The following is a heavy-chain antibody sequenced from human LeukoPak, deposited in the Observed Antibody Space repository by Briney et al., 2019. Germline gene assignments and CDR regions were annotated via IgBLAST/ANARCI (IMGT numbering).Heavy chain of an antibody. Sequence: SETLSLTCTVSGGSISSSSYYWGWLRQPPGKGLEWWGSIYYSGSTYYNPSLKSRVTISVDTSKNQFSLKLSSVTDADTAVYYCARQGDTIFGVVEYYYYYYMDVWGKGTTVTVSS. D-gene: IGHD3-3*01. V-gene: IGHV4-39*01. J-gene: IGHJ6*03. CDR2: IYYSGST. CDR3: ARQGDTIFGVVEYYYYYYMDV. CDR1: GGSISSSSYY.